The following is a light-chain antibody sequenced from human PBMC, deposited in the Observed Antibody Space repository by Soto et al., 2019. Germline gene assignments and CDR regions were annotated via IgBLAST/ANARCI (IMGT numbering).Light chain of an antibody. CDR3: QTYDSSLTGFVL. V-gene: IGLV1-40*01. CDR1: SSNIGAGYD. Sequence: QLVLTQPPSVSGAPGQRVTISCTGSSSNIGAGYDVHWYQQLPGTAPKLLIYGNNNRPSGVPDRFSGSRSATSASLAITGLQAEDEAEYYCQTYDSSLTGFVLFGGGTKLTVL. J-gene: IGLJ2*01. CDR2: GNN.